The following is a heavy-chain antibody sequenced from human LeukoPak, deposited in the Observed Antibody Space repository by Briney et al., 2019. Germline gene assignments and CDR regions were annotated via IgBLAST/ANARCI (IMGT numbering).Heavy chain of an antibody. J-gene: IGHJ6*02. Sequence: SVKVSCKASGGTFSSYTITWVRQAPGQGLEWMGGIIPIFGTANYAQKFQGRVTITADESTSTAYMELSSLRSEDTAVYYCARYSNSRYGARGYYYGVDVWGQGTTVTVSS. D-gene: IGHD6-13*01. CDR3: ARYSNSRYGARGYYYGVDV. CDR2: IIPIFGTA. CDR1: GGTFSSYT. V-gene: IGHV1-69*13.